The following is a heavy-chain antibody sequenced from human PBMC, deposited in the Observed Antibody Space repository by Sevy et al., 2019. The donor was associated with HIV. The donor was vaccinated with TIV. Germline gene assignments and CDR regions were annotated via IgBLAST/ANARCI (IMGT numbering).Heavy chain of an antibody. Sequence: GGSLRLSCAASGFTFSNYVMHWVRQAPGKGLEWVTFIASYGNDEDYADSVKGRCTISRDNSKNTLYLQMNSLRPEDTAVYYCARSVLAVAGSYGMDVWGQGTTVTVSS. CDR2: IASYGNDE. CDR1: GFTFSNYV. CDR3: ARSVLAVAGSYGMDV. V-gene: IGHV3-30*04. J-gene: IGHJ6*02. D-gene: IGHD6-19*01.